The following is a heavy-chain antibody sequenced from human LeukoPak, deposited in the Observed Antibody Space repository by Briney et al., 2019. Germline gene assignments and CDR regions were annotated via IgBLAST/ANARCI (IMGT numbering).Heavy chain of an antibody. Sequence: SGGSLRLSCAASGFTFSSYAMHWVRQAPGKGLEWVAIISYDGNNKYYADSVKGRFTISRDSSKNTLYLQMNSLRAEDTAVYYCAELGITMTGGVWGKGTTVTISS. J-gene: IGHJ6*04. CDR1: GFTFSSYA. CDR3: AELGITMTGGV. CDR2: ISYDGNNK. V-gene: IGHV3-30*04. D-gene: IGHD3-10*02.